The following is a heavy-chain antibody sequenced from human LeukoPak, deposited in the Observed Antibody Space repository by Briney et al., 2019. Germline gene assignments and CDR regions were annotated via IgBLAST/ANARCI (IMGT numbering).Heavy chain of an antibody. J-gene: IGHJ4*02. D-gene: IGHD3-3*01. CDR2: ISHDGTR. V-gene: IGHV4-4*02. CDR3: TRESRPFCPFAY. Sequence: SETLSLTCGVSGGSIDITNYWSWVRQAPGKGLEWIGEISHDGTRNYNPSLRSRVAMSFDRANNHFSLSLTAVTAADTALYYCTRESRPFCPFAYWGQGVIVTVSS. CDR1: GGSIDITNY.